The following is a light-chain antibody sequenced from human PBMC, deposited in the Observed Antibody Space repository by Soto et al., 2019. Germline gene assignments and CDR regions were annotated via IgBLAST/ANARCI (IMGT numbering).Light chain of an antibody. J-gene: IGLJ2*01. CDR3: HVWDSSRDHPL. Sequence: SYELTQPPSVSVAPGKTARITCGGINIGSKHVHWYQQKPGQAPVLVIYYDTDRPSGIPERFSGSNSGNTATLTISRGEAGDEADYYCHVWDSSRDHPLFGGGTKLTVL. CDR1: NIGSKH. CDR2: YDT. V-gene: IGLV3-21*04.